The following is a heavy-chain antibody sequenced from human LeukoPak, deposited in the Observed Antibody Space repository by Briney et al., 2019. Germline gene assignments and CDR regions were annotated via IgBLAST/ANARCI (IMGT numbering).Heavy chain of an antibody. J-gene: IGHJ4*02. Sequence: GESLKISCKGSAYSFTSHCIGWVRQMPGKSLEWMGFIYPGDSDTRYSPSFQGRVTISADKSISTAYLQWSSLTASDTATDYCGRALYSYGSYLFDYWGQGTLVTVSS. D-gene: IGHD5-18*01. CDR1: AYSFTSHC. CDR2: IYPGDSDT. CDR3: GRALYSYGSYLFDY. V-gene: IGHV5-51*01.